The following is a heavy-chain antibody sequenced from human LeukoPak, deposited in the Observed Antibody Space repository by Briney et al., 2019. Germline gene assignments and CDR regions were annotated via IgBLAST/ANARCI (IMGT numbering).Heavy chain of an antibody. CDR2: FYYTGST. D-gene: IGHD4-23*01. CDR1: GGSISTYY. CDR3: ARGGNALDY. V-gene: IGHV4-59*01. Sequence: KPPETLSLTCTVSGGSISTYYWSWIRQPPGKGLDWIGSFYYTGSTNYNPSLRSRVTISLDTSKNQISLRLSSVTAADTAVYYCARGGNALDYWGQGTLVTVSS. J-gene: IGHJ4*02.